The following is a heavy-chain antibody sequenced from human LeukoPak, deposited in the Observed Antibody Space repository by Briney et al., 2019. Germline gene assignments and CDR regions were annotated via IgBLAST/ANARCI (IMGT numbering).Heavy chain of an antibody. J-gene: IGHJ4*02. CDR2: INPNSGGT. CDR1: GYTFTGYY. V-gene: IGHV1-2*06. D-gene: IGHD2-2*01. Sequence: ASVKVSCKASGYTFTGYYMHWVRQAPGQGLEWMGRINPNSGGTNYAQKSQGRVTITRDTSISTAYMELSRLRSDDTAVYYCASPYRCSSTSCYAFDYWGQGTLVTVSS. CDR3: ASPYRCSSTSCYAFDY.